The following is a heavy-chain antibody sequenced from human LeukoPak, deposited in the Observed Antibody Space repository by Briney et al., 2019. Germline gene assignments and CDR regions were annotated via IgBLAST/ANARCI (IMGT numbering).Heavy chain of an antibody. Sequence: ASVKVSCKASGYSFNAYYIHWVRQAPGQGLEWMGRINPNSGGTNYAQKFQGRVTMTRDTSISTAYMELSRLRSDDTAVYYCARSLGDYSNYWGQGTLVTVSS. CDR2: INPNSGGT. D-gene: IGHD4-11*01. CDR3: ARSLGDYSNY. CDR1: GYSFNAYY. V-gene: IGHV1-2*06. J-gene: IGHJ4*02.